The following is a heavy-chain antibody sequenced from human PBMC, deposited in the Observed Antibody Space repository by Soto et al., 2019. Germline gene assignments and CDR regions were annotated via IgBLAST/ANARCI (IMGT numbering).Heavy chain of an antibody. CDR2: IAYDGSNK. CDR3: ARGAGAYGGNFSPAFDY. Sequence: QVQLVESGGGVVQPGRSLRLSCEASGFTFSHYAMHWVRQPPGKGLEWVAIIAYDGSNKYYADSGKGRFTISRDNSKDTLDLQMNSLGAEDTAVYYCARGAGAYGGNFSPAFDYLVQGTLVTVSS. V-gene: IGHV3-30-3*01. CDR1: GFTFSHYA. J-gene: IGHJ4*02. D-gene: IGHD1-26*01.